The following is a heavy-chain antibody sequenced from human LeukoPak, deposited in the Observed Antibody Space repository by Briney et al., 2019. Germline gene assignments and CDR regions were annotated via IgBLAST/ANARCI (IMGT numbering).Heavy chain of an antibody. CDR2: IDHSGST. V-gene: IGHV4-34*01. CDR3: ARAVGSAEDY. D-gene: IGHD5-12*01. J-gene: IGHJ4*02. CDR1: GGSFGRYY. Sequence: SETLSLTCAVYGGSFGRYYWSWVRQSPGKGLEWIAEIDHSGSTNYNPSLKTRVTISMDTSKNQFSLRLSSVTAADTAVYYCARAVGSAEDYWGQGTLVTVSS.